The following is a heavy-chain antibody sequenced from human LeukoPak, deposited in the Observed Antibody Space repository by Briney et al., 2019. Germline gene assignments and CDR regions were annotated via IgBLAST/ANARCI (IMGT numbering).Heavy chain of an antibody. J-gene: IGHJ4*02. D-gene: IGHD1-26*01. CDR3: ARGSGWELLGYLDY. CDR1: GGTFSSYA. Sequence: SVKVSCKASGGTFSSYAISWVRQAPGQGLEWMGGIIPIFGTANYAQKFQGRVTITADESTNTAYMELSSLRSEDTAVYYCARGSGWELLGYLDYWGQGTLVTVSS. V-gene: IGHV1-69*01. CDR2: IIPIFGTA.